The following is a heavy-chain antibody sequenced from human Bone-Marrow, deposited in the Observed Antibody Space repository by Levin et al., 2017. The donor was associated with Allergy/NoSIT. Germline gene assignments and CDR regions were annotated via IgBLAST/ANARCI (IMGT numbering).Heavy chain of an antibody. Sequence: LSLTCAASGINVRDNYMTWVRQAPGKGLECVSVIYSSGSTYYADSVKGRFTISRDNSKNTVFLQMTSLRVEDTAVYYCARVPESGSGYGMDVWGQGTTVTVSS. J-gene: IGHJ6*02. CDR2: IYSSGST. V-gene: IGHV3-53*01. CDR1: GINVRDNY. CDR3: ARVPESGSGYGMDV. D-gene: IGHD1-26*01.